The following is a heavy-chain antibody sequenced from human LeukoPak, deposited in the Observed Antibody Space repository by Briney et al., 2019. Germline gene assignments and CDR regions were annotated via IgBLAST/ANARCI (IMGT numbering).Heavy chain of an antibody. CDR1: GFTFSDHW. D-gene: IGHD2-15*01. J-gene: IGHJ5*02. V-gene: IGHV3-7*03. CDR3: AKKSGVVDQFDP. CDR2: INRDGSEK. Sequence: GGSLRLSCAASGFTFSDHWMHWVRQAPGKGLEWVATINRDGSEKWYLDSVRGRFTISRDNAKNSLHLQMNSLRAEDTAVYFCAKKSGVVDQFDPWGQGTLVTVSS.